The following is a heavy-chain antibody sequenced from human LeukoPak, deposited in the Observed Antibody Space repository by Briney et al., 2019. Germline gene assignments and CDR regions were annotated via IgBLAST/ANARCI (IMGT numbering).Heavy chain of an antibody. CDR1: GFTFSSYS. J-gene: IGHJ4*02. V-gene: IGHV3-21*04. D-gene: IGHD3-10*01. Sequence: GGSLRLSCAASGFTFSSYSMNWVRQAPGKGLEWVSSISSSSSYIYYADSVKGRFTISRDNSKNTLYLQMNSLRAEDTAVYYCAKLLWFGAYYFDHWGQGTLVTVSS. CDR3: AKLLWFGAYYFDH. CDR2: ISSSSSYI.